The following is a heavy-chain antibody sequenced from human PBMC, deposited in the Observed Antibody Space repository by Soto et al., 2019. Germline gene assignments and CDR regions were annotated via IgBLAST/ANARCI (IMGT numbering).Heavy chain of an antibody. D-gene: IGHD5-12*01. Sequence: GASVKVSCKASGYTFTSYGISWVRQAPGQGLEWMGWISAYNGNTNYAQKLQGRVTMTTDTSTSTAYMELRSLRSDDTAVYYCARARTERGYSGYDSGEFDYWGQGTLVTVSS. J-gene: IGHJ4*02. CDR3: ARARTERGYSGYDSGEFDY. CDR1: GYTFTSYG. CDR2: ISAYNGNT. V-gene: IGHV1-18*01.